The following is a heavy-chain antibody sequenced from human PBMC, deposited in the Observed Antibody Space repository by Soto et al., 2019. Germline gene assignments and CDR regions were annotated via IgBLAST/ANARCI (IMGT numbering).Heavy chain of an antibody. CDR1: GYIVSSFG. Sequence: HVQLVQSGDEVMKPGASVKVSCKASGYIVSSFGISWVRQVPGQGLEWMGWRNTYNGDTNNAQKFQGRDTMTTDTSTRTAYMELRSLISDDTAVYSCAIGHCSFASCPLDLWGQGTLVTVSS. CDR3: AIGHCSFASCPLDL. J-gene: IGHJ4*02. CDR2: RNTYNGDT. V-gene: IGHV1-18*01. D-gene: IGHD2-2*01.